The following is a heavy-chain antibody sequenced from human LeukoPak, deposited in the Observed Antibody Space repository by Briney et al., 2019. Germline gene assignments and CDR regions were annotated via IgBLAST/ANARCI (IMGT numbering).Heavy chain of an antibody. J-gene: IGHJ4*02. V-gene: IGHV1-2*02. CDR3: AVHVTPPVTKRFDH. Sequence: RASVKVSCKTSGYTFSGYYLHWVRQGPGQGLEWMGWINPNTGVTNYAQKFGGRVTMTRDTSISTAYMEVSSLRSDDAAVYYCAVHVTPPVTKRFDHRGQGTLVTVSS. CDR2: INPNTGVT. CDR1: GYTFSGYY. D-gene: IGHD4-17*01.